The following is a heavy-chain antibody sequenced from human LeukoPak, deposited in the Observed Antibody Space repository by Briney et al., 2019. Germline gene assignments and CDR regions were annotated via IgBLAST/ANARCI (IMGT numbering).Heavy chain of an antibody. D-gene: IGHD4-23*01. CDR3: AREGYGGNSGFGDY. CDR2: ISSSSSTI. Sequence: GGSLRLSCAASGFTFSSYSMNWVRQAPGKGLEWVSYISSSSSTIYYADSVKGRFTISRDNAKNSLYLQMNSLRAEDTAVYYCAREGYGGNSGFGDYWGQGTLVTVSS. V-gene: IGHV3-48*01. CDR1: GFTFSSYS. J-gene: IGHJ4*02.